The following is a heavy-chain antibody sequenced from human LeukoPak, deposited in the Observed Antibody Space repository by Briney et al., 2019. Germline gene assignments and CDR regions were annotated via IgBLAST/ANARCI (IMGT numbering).Heavy chain of an antibody. CDR3: AKDFDGCMMTFDN. J-gene: IGHJ4*02. V-gene: IGHV3-23*01. CDR1: GFTLSSYE. D-gene: IGHD3-9*01. Sequence: PGGSLRLSCTVSGFTLSSYEMSWLRQAPGKGLEGVSSIDYSGGSSCYADSVKGRFTISRDDSKNALSLQMNSMRADDTAVYYCAKDFDGCMMTFDNWGQGTLVTVSS. CDR2: IDYSGGSS.